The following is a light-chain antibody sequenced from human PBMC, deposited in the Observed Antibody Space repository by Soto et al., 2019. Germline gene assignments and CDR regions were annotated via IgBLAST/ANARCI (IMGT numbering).Light chain of an antibody. CDR3: QQYNGDSRG. V-gene: IGKV1-5*01. Sequence: DIQMTQSPSTLSASVGDRVTITCRASQSISSRLAWYQQKPGKAPKILIYDASNLESGVPSRFSGSGSGTEFTLTISSLQPDDFATYYCQQYNGDSRGFGQGTKVELK. CDR2: DAS. CDR1: QSISSR. J-gene: IGKJ1*01.